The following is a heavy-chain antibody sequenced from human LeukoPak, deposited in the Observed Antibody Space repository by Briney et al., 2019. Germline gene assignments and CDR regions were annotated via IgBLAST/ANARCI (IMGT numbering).Heavy chain of an antibody. J-gene: IGHJ4*02. V-gene: IGHV4-59*01. Sequence: SETLSLTCTVSGGSISSYYWSWIRQPPGKGLEWIGYIYYSGSTNYNPSLKSRVTISVDTSKNQFSLKLSSVTAADTAVYYCARDSALLGPDYWGQGTLVTVSS. D-gene: IGHD7-27*01. CDR3: ARDSALLGPDY. CDR1: GGSISSYY. CDR2: IYYSGST.